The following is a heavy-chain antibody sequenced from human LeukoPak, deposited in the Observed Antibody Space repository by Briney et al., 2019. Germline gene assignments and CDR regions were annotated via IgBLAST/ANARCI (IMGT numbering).Heavy chain of an antibody. Sequence: ASVKVSCKASGYTFTIYVISWVRQAPGQGLEWMGWINPNSGGTNYAQKFQGWVTMTRDTSISTAYMELSRLRSDDTAVYYCVRGSRVYFDYWGQGTLVTVSS. V-gene: IGHV1-2*04. J-gene: IGHJ4*02. CDR1: GYTFTIYV. CDR2: INPNSGGT. D-gene: IGHD3-10*01. CDR3: VRGSRVYFDY.